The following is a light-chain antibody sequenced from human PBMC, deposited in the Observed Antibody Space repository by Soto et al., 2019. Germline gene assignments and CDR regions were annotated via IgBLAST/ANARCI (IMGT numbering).Light chain of an antibody. V-gene: IGKV2-28*01. J-gene: IGKJ1*01. CDR1: QSLVHSNGYNY. CDR2: LGS. CDR3: MQTLRTWT. Sequence: DIVMTQSPLSLPVTPGEPASISCRSSQSLVHSNGYNYLDWYMQKPGQSPQLLIYLGSNRASGVPDRFSGSGSGTDFTLEISRVEAEDVGVYYCMQTLRTWTFGQGTKVEIK.